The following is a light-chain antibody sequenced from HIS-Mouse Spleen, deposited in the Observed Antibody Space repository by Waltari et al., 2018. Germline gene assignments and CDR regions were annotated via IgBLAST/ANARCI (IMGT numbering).Light chain of an antibody. V-gene: IGLV3-25*03. CDR1: ALPKQY. J-gene: IGLJ3*02. CDR2: KDS. Sequence: SYELTQPPSVSVSPGQTARITCSGDALPKQYAYWYQQKPGQAPVLGIYKDSERPSGIPERFSGSSSGTTVTLTISGVQAEDEADYYCQSADSSGTYIWVFGGGTKLTVL. CDR3: QSADSSGTYIWV.